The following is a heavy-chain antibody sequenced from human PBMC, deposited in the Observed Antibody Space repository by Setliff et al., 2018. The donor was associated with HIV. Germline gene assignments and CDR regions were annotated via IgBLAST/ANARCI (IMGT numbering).Heavy chain of an antibody. CDR1: GGPFSGYY. V-gene: IGHV4-34*01. D-gene: IGHD4-17*01. CDR2: INHSGST. Sequence: PSETLSLTCAVYGGPFSGYYWRWIRQPPGKGLEWIGEINHSGSTNYNPSLKSRVTISVDTSKNQFSLKLSSVTAADTAVYYCARGGNDYGDYNLLRFYYYYYMDVWGKGTTVTVSS. J-gene: IGHJ6*03. CDR3: ARGGNDYGDYNLLRFYYYYYMDV.